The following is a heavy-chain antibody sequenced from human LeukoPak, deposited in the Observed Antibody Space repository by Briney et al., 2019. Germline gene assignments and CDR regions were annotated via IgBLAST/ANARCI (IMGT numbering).Heavy chain of an antibody. CDR3: VRSKVEQWLATMGVFDY. J-gene: IGHJ4*02. Sequence: PGGSLRLSCAASGFTFSSYWMSWVRQAPGKGLEWVARINQDGSEKYYVDSVKGRFTISRDNAKNSLYLQMNSLRAEDTAVYYCVRSKVEQWLATMGVFDYWGQGTLVTVSS. D-gene: IGHD6-19*01. CDR2: INQDGSEK. V-gene: IGHV3-7*01. CDR1: GFTFSSYW.